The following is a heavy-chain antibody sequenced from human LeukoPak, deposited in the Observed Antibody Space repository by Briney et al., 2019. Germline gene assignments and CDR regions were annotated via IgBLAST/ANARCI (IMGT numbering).Heavy chain of an antibody. CDR1: GYTFTSYY. CDR3: ARDGDDCYDSSGYYRDYYYGMDV. D-gene: IGHD3-22*01. Sequence: ASVKVSCKASGYTFTSYYMHWVRQAPGQGLEWMGIINPSGGSTSYAQKFQGRVTMTRDTSTSTVYMELSSLRSEDTAVYYCARDGDDCYDSSGYYRDYYYGMDVWGQGTTVTVSS. J-gene: IGHJ6*02. V-gene: IGHV1-46*01. CDR2: INPSGGST.